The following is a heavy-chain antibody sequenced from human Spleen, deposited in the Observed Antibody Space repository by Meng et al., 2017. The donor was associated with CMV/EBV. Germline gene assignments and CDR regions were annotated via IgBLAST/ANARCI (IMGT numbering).Heavy chain of an antibody. Sequence: QAPLHPSGPVLEKPPQTPPLTCAISGDSVSSNSAAWNWIRQSPSRGLEWLGRTYYRSKWYNDYAVSVKSRITINPDTSKNQFSLQLNSVTPEDTAVYYCARDREDSSGYDYWGQGTLVTVSS. V-gene: IGHV6-1*01. CDR1: GDSVSSNSAA. CDR3: ARDREDSSGYDY. D-gene: IGHD3-22*01. J-gene: IGHJ4*02. CDR2: TYYRSKWYN.